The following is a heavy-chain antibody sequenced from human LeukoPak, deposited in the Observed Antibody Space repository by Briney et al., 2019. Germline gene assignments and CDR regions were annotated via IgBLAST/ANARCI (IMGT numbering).Heavy chain of an antibody. J-gene: IGHJ5*02. Sequence: SETLSLTCTVSGGSISRYYWSWIRQPLGKGLEWIGYIYYFGSTNYNPSLKSRVTISVDTSKNQFSLKLSSVTAADTAVYYCTSLNSGYGGWFDHWGQGTLVTVSS. CDR1: GGSISRYY. V-gene: IGHV4-59*01. D-gene: IGHD5-12*01. CDR3: TSLNSGYGGWFDH. CDR2: IYYFGST.